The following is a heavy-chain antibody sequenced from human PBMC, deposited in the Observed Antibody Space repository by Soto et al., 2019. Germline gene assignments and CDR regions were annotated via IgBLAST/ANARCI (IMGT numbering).Heavy chain of an antibody. CDR2: ISYDGSNK. J-gene: IGHJ5*02. Sequence: QVQLVESGGGVVQPGRSLRLSCAASGFTFSSYAMHWVRQAPGKGLEWVAVISYDGSNKYYADSVKGRFTISRDNSKNTLYLQMNSQRAEDTAVYYCARAPRGYRHRFDPWGQGTLVTVSS. V-gene: IGHV3-30-3*01. CDR3: ARAPRGYRHRFDP. D-gene: IGHD5-18*01. CDR1: GFTFSSYA.